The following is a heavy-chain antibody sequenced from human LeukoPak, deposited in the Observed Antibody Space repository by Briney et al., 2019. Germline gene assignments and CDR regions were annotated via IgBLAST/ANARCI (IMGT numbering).Heavy chain of an antibody. CDR2: MNPNSGNT. J-gene: IGHJ4*02. CDR1: GYTFTSYD. D-gene: IGHD3-16*02. V-gene: IGHV1-8*01. Sequence: ASVKVSCKASGYTFTSYDINWVRQATGQGLEWMGWMNPNSGNTGYAQKFQGRVTMTRNTSIRTAYMELSSLRSEDTAVYYCARGRISYDYVWGSYRPPALFDYWGQGTLVTVSS. CDR3: ARGRISYDYVWGSYRPPALFDY.